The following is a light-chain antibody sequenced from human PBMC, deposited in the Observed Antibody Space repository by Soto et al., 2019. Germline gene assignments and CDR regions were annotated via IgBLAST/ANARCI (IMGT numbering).Light chain of an antibody. Sequence: QSVLTQPASVSGSPGQSITISCTGPSSDVWTYNLVSWYQQHPGKAPKLIIYADIKRPSEVSDRFSASKSGNTASLTISGLQPEDEADYHCCSYASTTTVVFGGGTQLTVL. CDR3: CSYASTTTVV. V-gene: IGLV2-23*01. CDR1: SSDVWTYNL. CDR2: ADI. J-gene: IGLJ2*01.